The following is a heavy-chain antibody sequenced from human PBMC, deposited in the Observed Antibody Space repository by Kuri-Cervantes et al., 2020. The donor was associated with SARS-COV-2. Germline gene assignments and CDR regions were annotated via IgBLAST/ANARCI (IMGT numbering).Heavy chain of an antibody. CDR3: ARPQFSGYGMDV. CDR2: IYPGDSDP. CDR1: GYSFTSYW. V-gene: IGHV5-51*01. Sequence: GGSLRLSCTGSGYSFTSYWIGWVRQMPGKGLEWIGIIYPGDSDPRYSPSFQGQVTISADQSISTAYLQWSSLKASDTAMYYCARPQFSGYGMDVWGQGTTVTVSS. J-gene: IGHJ6*02. D-gene: IGHD2/OR15-2a*01.